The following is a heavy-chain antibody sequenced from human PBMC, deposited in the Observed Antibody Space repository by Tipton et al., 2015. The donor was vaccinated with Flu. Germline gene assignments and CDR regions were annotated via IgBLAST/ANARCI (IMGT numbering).Heavy chain of an antibody. V-gene: IGHV4-39*07. D-gene: IGHD3-10*01. CDR1: GDSISSSSYY. CDR2: VPYSGST. CDR3: GRSYYYGSGSYYNRAFDY. J-gene: IGHJ4*02. Sequence: LRLSCTVSGDSISSSSYYWGWTRQPPGKGLEWIGSVPYSGSTYCNPSLKSRVIITVDTSKNQFSLKLTSVTAADTAVYYCGRSYYYGSGSYYNRAFDYWGQGTLVTVSS.